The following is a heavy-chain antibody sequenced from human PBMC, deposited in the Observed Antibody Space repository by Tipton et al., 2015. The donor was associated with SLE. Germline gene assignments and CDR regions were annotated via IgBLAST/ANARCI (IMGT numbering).Heavy chain of an antibody. Sequence: TLSLTCTVSGASMNSGNYYWSWTRRHPGKGLEWIGYKHNSGSTFYSPSLKSRVTISIDTSKNQFFLKVLSLTATDTAVYYCARGSEMTTVGRGAFDVWGQGTKVTVSA. CDR3: ARGSEMTTVGRGAFDV. V-gene: IGHV4-30-4*08. D-gene: IGHD4-11*01. CDR1: GASMNSGNYY. J-gene: IGHJ3*01. CDR2: KHNSGST.